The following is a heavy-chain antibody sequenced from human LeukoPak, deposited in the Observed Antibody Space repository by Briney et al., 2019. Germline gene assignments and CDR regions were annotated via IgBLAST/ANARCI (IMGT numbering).Heavy chain of an antibody. CDR1: GYTFTSYY. V-gene: IGHV1-46*01. CDR2: INPSGGST. Sequence: ASVKVSCKASGYTFTSYYMHWVRQAPGQGLEWVGIINPSGGSTSYAQKFQGRVTMTRDTSTSTVYMELSSLRSEDTAVYYCARDTMYSSSSEGWFDPWGQGTLVTVSS. CDR3: ARDTMYSSSSEGWFDP. D-gene: IGHD6-6*01. J-gene: IGHJ5*02.